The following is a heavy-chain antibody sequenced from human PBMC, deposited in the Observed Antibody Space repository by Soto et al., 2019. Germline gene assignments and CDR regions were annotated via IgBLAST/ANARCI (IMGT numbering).Heavy chain of an antibody. J-gene: IGHJ4*02. D-gene: IGHD1-20*01. CDR2: AYWDDDN. CDR3: AHRRGGHNRDDAHFDY. V-gene: IGHV2-5*02. Sequence: QITLKESGPTLVKPTQTLTLTCSFSGFSLSTTGVGVGWIRQPPGKALEWLGFAYWDDDNRYSPSRKSRLTITQDTSGNQVGLTMTNMDPVDTATYFCAHRRGGHNRDDAHFDYWGQGTLVTVSS. CDR1: GFSLSTTGVG.